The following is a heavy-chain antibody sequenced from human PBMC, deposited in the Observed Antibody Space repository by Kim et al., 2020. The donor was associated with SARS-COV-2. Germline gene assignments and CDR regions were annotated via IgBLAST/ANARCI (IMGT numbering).Heavy chain of an antibody. CDR3: ARVSSGSYFGSLDY. J-gene: IGHJ4*02. V-gene: IGHV3-30*01. Sequence: ADSLKGRFTISRDNTKNTLDLQMNSLRAKDTAVYYCARVSSGSYFGSLDYWGQGTLVTVSS. D-gene: IGHD1-26*01.